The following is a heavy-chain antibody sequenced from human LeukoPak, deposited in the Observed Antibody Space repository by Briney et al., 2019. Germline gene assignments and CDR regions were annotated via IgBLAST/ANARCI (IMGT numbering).Heavy chain of an antibody. J-gene: IGHJ3*02. Sequence: ASVKVSCKASGYTFTSYGISWVRQAPGQGLEWMGWISAYNGNTNYAQKLQGRVTMTTDTSTSTAYMELRSLRSDDTAVYYCAREWDCSSTSCLYEGATAFDIWGQGTMVTVSS. D-gene: IGHD2-2*01. CDR3: AREWDCSSTSCLYEGATAFDI. CDR1: GYTFTSYG. V-gene: IGHV1-18*01. CDR2: ISAYNGNT.